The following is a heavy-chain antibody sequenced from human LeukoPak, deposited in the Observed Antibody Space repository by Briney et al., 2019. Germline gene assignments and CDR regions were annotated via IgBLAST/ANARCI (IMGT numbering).Heavy chain of an antibody. CDR2: IYYSGST. D-gene: IGHD2-2*01. J-gene: IGHJ5*02. CDR3: ARHLEVPAAMFYVPSWFDP. Sequence: SETLSLTCTVSGGSLSSSSYYWGWIRQPSGKGLEWIGSIYYSGSTYYNPSLKSRVTISVDTSKNQFSLKLSSVTAADTAVYYCARHLEVPAAMFYVPSWFDPWGQGTLVTVSS. CDR1: GGSLSSSSYY. V-gene: IGHV4-39*01.